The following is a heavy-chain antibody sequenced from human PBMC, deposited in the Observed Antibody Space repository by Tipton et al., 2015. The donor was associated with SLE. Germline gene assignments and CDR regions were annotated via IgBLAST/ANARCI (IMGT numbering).Heavy chain of an antibody. J-gene: IGHJ4*02. CDR1: GGSISSSNYY. CDR3: ARAFYYDVWTTYHNEKTPKTYYFDS. V-gene: IGHV4-39*07. Sequence: TLSLTCTVSGGSISSSNYYWGWIRQPPGKGLEWIGSIYYSGSTYYNPSLKSRVSISVDTSKNQFSLKLISVTAADTAVYYCARAFYYDVWTTYHNEKTPKTYYFDSWGPGTLVTVSS. D-gene: IGHD3-9*01. CDR2: IYYSGST.